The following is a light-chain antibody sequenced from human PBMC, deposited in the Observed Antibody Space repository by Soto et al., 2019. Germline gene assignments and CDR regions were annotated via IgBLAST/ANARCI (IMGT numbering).Light chain of an antibody. CDR2: GSS. J-gene: IGKJ2*01. CDR3: QQYGTSPFT. V-gene: IGKV3-20*01. Sequence: EIVLTQSPDTLSLSPGERATLSCRASQSVSSNYVAWYQKKPGQAPRLLTHGSSSRATGVPDRFSGRGSGTTFTFVISRLEPEDFAVYYCQQYGTSPFTVGQGTKVDI. CDR1: QSVSSNY.